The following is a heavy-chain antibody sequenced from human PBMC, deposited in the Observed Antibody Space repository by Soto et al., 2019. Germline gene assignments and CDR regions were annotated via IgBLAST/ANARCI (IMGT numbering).Heavy chain of an antibody. CDR3: RRDFDY. V-gene: IGHV4-4*07. CDR2: VSTSGST. CDR1: GASINNYY. Sequence: SETLSLTCTVSGASINNYYWSWIRQPAGKGLEWIGRVSTSGSTNYIPSLKSRVTMSVDTSKDEFSLMLNSVTAADTAVDYCRRDFDYWGQGTLVTVSS. J-gene: IGHJ4*02. D-gene: IGHD6-6*01.